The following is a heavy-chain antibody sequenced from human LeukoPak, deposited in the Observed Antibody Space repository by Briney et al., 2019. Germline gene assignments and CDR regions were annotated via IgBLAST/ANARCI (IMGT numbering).Heavy chain of an antibody. V-gene: IGHV3-23*01. CDR1: GFTFSSYA. D-gene: IGHD6-19*01. J-gene: IGHJ4*02. CDR3: AKLSGWTGWFFDY. Sequence: GGSLRLSCAASGFTFSSYAMSWVRQAPGKGLEWVSAISGSGGSTYYADSVRGRFTISRDNSKNTIYLQMNSLRVEDTAVYYCAKLSGWTGWFFDYWGQGTVVTVSS. CDR2: ISGSGGST.